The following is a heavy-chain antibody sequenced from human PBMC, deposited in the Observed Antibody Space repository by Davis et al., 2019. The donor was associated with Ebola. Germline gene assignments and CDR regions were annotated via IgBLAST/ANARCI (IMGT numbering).Heavy chain of an antibody. CDR1: GGTFSSYA. J-gene: IGHJ5*02. CDR3: AREAYGDMGHWFDP. D-gene: IGHD4-17*01. V-gene: IGHV1-69*06. Sequence: AASVKVSCKASGGTFSSYAFSWVRQAPGQGLEWMGGIIQIFGTTNYAQKFQGRVTITADKSTSTAYMELSRLRSDDTAVYYCAREAYGDMGHWFDPWGQGTLVTVSS. CDR2: IIQIFGTT.